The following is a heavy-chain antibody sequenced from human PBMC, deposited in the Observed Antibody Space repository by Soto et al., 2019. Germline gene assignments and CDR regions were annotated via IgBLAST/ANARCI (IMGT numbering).Heavy chain of an antibody. J-gene: IGHJ4*02. D-gene: IGHD3-22*01. CDR1: GYTFTDYY. V-gene: IGHV1-2*04. CDR2: INPSSGGT. CDR3: AREGMHYVNSDYNY. Sequence: QVQLVQSGAEVKKPGASVKVSCKASGYTFTDYYIHWVRQAPGQGLEWMGWINPSSGGTIYSQKFQGWVSMTRDASISTAYMELSRLRSDDTAIYYCAREGMHYVNSDYNYWGQGTLVIVSS.